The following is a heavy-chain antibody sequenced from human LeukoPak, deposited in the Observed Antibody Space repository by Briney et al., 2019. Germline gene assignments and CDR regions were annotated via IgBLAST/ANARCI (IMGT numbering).Heavy chain of an antibody. CDR3: ARKPGDYDFWSGYTHYYYYYMDV. Sequence: SETLSLTCTVSGGSISSYYWSWIRQPAGKGLEWIGRTYTSGSTNYNPSLKSRVTMSVDTSKNQFSLKLSSVTAADTAVYYCARKPGDYDFWSGYTHYYYYYMDVWGKGTTVTVSS. J-gene: IGHJ6*03. V-gene: IGHV4-4*07. CDR2: TYTSGST. D-gene: IGHD3-3*01. CDR1: GGSISSYY.